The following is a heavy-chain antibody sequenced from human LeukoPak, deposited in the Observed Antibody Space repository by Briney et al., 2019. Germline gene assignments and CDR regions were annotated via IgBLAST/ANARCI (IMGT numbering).Heavy chain of an antibody. V-gene: IGHV4-61*02. J-gene: IGHJ4*02. D-gene: IGHD6-13*01. CDR1: GGSISSGSYY. Sequence: SETLSLTCTVSGGSISSGSYYWSWIRQPAGKGLEWIGRIYTSGSTNYNPSLKSRATISVDTSKNQFSLKLSSVTAADTAVYYCARERGSLYYFDYWGQGTLVTASS. CDR3: ARERGSLYYFDY. CDR2: IYTSGST.